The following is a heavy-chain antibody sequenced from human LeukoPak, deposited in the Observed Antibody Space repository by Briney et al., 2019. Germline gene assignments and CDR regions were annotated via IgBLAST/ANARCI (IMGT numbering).Heavy chain of an antibody. D-gene: IGHD2-2*01. J-gene: IGHJ4*02. CDR2: TSTYNDKT. V-gene: IGHV1-18*01. Sequence: GASVKVSCKASGYTFTMNGISWVRQAPGQGLEWMGWTSTYNDKTNYAQRLQGRVTMTRNTSISTAYMELSSLRSEDTAVYYCARGGVVPAAMGDYWGQGTLVTVSS. CDR3: ARGGVVPAAMGDY. CDR1: GYTFTMNG.